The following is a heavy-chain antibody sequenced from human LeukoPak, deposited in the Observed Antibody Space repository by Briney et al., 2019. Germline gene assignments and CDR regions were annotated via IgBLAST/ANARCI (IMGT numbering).Heavy chain of an antibody. Sequence: GGSLRLSCAASGFTFTKYAMSWVRQAAGKGLEWISAIGGSGTKTFYAESVKGRFTISRDNSNNILFLQMDSLRTEDTAMYYCTTGGAAGYYYYCMDVWGKGTTVTISS. CDR2: IGGSGTKT. CDR1: GFTFTKYA. D-gene: IGHD1-26*01. J-gene: IGHJ6*03. CDR3: TTGGAAGYYYYCMDV. V-gene: IGHV3-23*01.